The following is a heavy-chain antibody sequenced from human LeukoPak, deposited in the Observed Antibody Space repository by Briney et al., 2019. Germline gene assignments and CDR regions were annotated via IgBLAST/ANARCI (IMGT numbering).Heavy chain of an antibody. J-gene: IGHJ4*02. V-gene: IGHV3-23*01. CDR3: AKDLTSWNY. CDR2: ISGSGENT. Sequence: GGSLRLSCAASGFTFSSYGITWVRQAPGKGLEWVSGISGSGENTYYADSVKGRFTISRDNSKNTLYLQMNSLRAEATALYYCAKDLTSWNYWGQGTLVTVSS. D-gene: IGHD2-2*01. CDR1: GFTFSSYG.